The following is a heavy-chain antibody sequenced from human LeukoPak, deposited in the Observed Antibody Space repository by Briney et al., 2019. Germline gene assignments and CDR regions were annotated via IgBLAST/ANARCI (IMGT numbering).Heavy chain of an antibody. J-gene: IGHJ4*02. V-gene: IGHV3-53*01. CDR3: ARVRGYYPHFDY. CDR2: IYSGGST. CDR1: GFTVSNHY. D-gene: IGHD3-22*01. Sequence: GGSLRLSCAASGFTVSNHYMSWVRQAPGKGLEWVSVIYSGGSTHYADSVKGRFTISRDNSKNTLNLQMNSLRAEDTAVYYCARVRGYYPHFDYWGQGTLVTVSS.